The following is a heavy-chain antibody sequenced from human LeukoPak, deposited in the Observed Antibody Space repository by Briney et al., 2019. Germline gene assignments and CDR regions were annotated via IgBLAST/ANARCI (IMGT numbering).Heavy chain of an antibody. CDR1: GGTFSSYA. D-gene: IGHD6-13*01. J-gene: IGHJ3*02. CDR3: ARDQDSSSPQRTPPAAFDI. CDR2: INTNTGNP. Sequence: ASVKVSCKASGGTFSSYAINWVRQATGQGLEWMGWINTNTGNPTYAQGFTGRFVFSLDTSVSTAYLQISSLKAEDTAVYYCARDQDSSSPQRTPPAAFDIWGQGTMVTVSS. V-gene: IGHV7-4-1*02.